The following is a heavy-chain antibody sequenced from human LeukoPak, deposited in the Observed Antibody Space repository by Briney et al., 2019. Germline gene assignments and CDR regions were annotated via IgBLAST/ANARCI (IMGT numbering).Heavy chain of an antibody. V-gene: IGHV3-21*01. J-gene: IGHJ4*02. CDR2: ISSSSSYI. D-gene: IGHD6-13*01. Sequence: GGSLRLSCAASGFTFSSYSMNWVRQAPGKGLEWVSSISSSSSYIYYADSVKGRFTISRDNAKNSLYLQMNSLRAEDTAVYYYAREQRPGIAAAGTDWGQGTLVTVSS. CDR3: AREQRPGIAAAGTD. CDR1: GFTFSSYS.